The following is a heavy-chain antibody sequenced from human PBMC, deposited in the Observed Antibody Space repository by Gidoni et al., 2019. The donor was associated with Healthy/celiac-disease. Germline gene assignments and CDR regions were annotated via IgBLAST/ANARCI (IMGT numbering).Heavy chain of an antibody. CDR3: AKDWVGYCSGGSCYYSYYYYGMDV. CDR1: GFTFSSYA. J-gene: IGHJ6*02. CDR2: ISGSGGST. Sequence: EVQLLESGGGLVQPGGSLRLSCAASGFTFSSYAMSWVRQASGKGLEWVSAISGSGGSTYYADSVKGRFTIPRDNSKNTLYLQMNSLRAEDTAVYYCAKDWVGYCSGGSCYYSYYYYGMDVWGQGTTVTVSS. D-gene: IGHD2-15*01. V-gene: IGHV3-23*01.